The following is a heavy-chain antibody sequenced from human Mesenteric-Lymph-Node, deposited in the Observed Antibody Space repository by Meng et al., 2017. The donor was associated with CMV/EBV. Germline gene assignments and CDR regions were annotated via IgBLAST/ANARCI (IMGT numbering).Heavy chain of an antibody. CDR1: GGSFSGYY. CDR2: INHSGST. V-gene: IGHV4-34*01. Sequence: SETLSLTCAVYGGSFSGYYWSWIRQPPGKGLEWIGEINHSGSTNYNPSLKSRVNISVDTSKNQFYMKLSSVTAAETAVYYCARDYGTPDYWGQGTLVTVSS. J-gene: IGHJ4*02. CDR3: ARDYGTPDY. D-gene: IGHD4-17*01.